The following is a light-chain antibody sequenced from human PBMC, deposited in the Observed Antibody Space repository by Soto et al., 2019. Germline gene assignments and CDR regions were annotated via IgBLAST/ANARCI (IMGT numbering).Light chain of an antibody. Sequence: QSVLTQPASVSESPGQSITISCTGTNSDVGCYNYVSWYQQHPGKAPKLMIFAVSRRPSGVSNRFSGSKSGNTASLTISGLQTEDEADYYCSSYASRSIYVVGTGTKVTVL. V-gene: IGLV2-14*01. CDR3: SSYASRSIYV. J-gene: IGLJ1*01. CDR1: NSDVGCYNY. CDR2: AVS.